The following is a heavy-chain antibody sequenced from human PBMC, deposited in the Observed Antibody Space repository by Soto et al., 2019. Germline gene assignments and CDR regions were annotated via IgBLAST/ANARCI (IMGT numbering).Heavy chain of an antibody. D-gene: IGHD3-3*01. Sequence: GGSLRLSCAASGFTVSSNYMSWVRQAPGKGLEWVSVIYGGGSRYYADSVKGRFTISRDNSKNTLYLQMNSLRAEDTAVYYCASTSEISEVYWRQGNPDTVS. CDR3: ASTSEISEVY. J-gene: IGHJ4*02. CDR2: IYGGGSR. CDR1: GFTVSSNY. V-gene: IGHV3-53*01.